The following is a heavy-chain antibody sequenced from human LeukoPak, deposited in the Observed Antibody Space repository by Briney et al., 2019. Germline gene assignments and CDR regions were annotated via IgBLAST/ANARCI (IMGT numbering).Heavy chain of an antibody. D-gene: IGHD3-22*01. V-gene: IGHV3-21*01. CDR2: ISSSSSYI. J-gene: IGHJ4*02. Sequence: GGSLRLSCAASGFTFSSYSMNWVRQAPGKGLEWVSSISSSSSYIYYADSVKGRFTISRDNAKNSLYLQMNSLRAEDTAVYYCARDLGSSTTMIVIWSEGGFDYWGQGTLVTVSS. CDR1: GFTFSSYS. CDR3: ARDLGSSTTMIVIWSEGGFDY.